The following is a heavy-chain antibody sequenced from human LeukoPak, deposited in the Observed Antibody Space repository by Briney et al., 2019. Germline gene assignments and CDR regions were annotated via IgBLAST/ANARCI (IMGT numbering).Heavy chain of an antibody. J-gene: IGHJ4*02. D-gene: IGHD3-10*01. Sequence: GGSLKLSCAASGFTFSSYSMNWARRAPGQGLEWVSAISTISSYIYYAQPVKGRFTITRDNAKNSLYLRMNNLRAEDTAVYYCARRITMVRGETNSEFDYWGKGTLVTVSS. CDR3: ARRITMVRGETNSEFDY. CDR1: GFTFSSYS. V-gene: IGHV3-21*01. CDR2: ISTISSYI.